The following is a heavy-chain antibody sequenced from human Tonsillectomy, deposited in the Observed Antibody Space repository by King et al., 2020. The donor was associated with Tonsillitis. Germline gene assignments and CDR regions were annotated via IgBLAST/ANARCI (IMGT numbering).Heavy chain of an antibody. D-gene: IGHD1-1*01. Sequence: VQLVESGGGVVQPGRSLRLSCAASGFTFSNYAMHWVRQAPGKGLEWVAIISYDGSDKYYADSVQGRFTISRDNSKNKMYVQMSSLGAEDTAVYYCAGDLVSGDWNDPLGYFDFWGQGTLVTVSS. V-gene: IGHV3-30*04. J-gene: IGHJ4*02. CDR3: AGDLVSGDWNDPLGYFDF. CDR1: GFTFSNYA. CDR2: ISYDGSDK.